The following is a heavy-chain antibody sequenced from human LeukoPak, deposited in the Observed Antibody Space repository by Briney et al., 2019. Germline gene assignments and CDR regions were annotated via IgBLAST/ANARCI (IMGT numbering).Heavy chain of an antibody. CDR3: ARDHVPRGDGYNYYEY. D-gene: IGHD5-24*01. CDR2: ISGHKGNT. Sequence: ASVKVSCKASGGTFSNYAINWVRQAPGQGLEWMGWISGHKGNTIYAQKLRGRVTMTTDTSTTTAYMDLRSLRPDDTAVYYCARDHVPRGDGYNYYEYWGQGTLVTVSS. V-gene: IGHV1-18*01. CDR1: GGTFSNYA. J-gene: IGHJ4*02.